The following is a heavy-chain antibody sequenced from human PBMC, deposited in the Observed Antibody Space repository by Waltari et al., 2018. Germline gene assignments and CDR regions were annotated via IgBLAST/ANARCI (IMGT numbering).Heavy chain of an antibody. CDR1: GYTFTGYY. D-gene: IGHD1-7*01. Sequence: QVQLVQSGAEVKKPGASVKVSCKASGYTFTGYYMHWVRQAPGQGLEWMGWINPNSGGTNYAQKFQDRVTMTRDTSISTAYMELSRLRSDDTAVYYCARNATYTGTTPGFDPWGQGTLVTVSS. CDR2: INPNSGGT. J-gene: IGHJ5*02. CDR3: ARNATYTGTTPGFDP. V-gene: IGHV1-2*02.